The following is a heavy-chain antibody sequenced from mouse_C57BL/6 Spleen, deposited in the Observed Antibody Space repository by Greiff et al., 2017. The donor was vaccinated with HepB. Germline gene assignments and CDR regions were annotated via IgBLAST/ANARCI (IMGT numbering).Heavy chain of an antibody. CDR3: AAHYDYDGYFDV. CDR1: GYTFTSYW. Sequence: QVQLQQPGAELVRPGSSVKLSCKASGYTFTSYWMHWVKQRPIQGLEWIGNIDPSDSETHYNQKFKDKATLTVDKSSSTAYMQLSSLTSEDSAVYFCAAHYDYDGYFDVWGTGTTVTVSS. CDR2: IDPSDSET. J-gene: IGHJ1*03. V-gene: IGHV1-52*01. D-gene: IGHD2-4*01.